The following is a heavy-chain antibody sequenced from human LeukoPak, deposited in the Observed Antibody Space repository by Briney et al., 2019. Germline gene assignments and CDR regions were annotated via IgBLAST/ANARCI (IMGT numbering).Heavy chain of an antibody. Sequence: SETLSLTCTVSGGSISSSSYSWGWIRQPPGKGLEWIGSIYYSGSTYYNPSLKSRVTISVDTSKNQFSLKLSSVTAADTAVYYCARKEYPKEYFDYWGQGTLVTVSS. V-gene: IGHV4-39*01. J-gene: IGHJ4*02. CDR2: IYYSGST. CDR1: GGSISSSSYS. CDR3: ARKEYPKEYFDY. D-gene: IGHD6-6*01.